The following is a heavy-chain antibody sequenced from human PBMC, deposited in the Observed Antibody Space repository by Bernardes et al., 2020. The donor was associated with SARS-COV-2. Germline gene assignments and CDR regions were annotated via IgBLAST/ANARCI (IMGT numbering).Heavy chain of an antibody. Sequence: SGSTLWQPTQTLTLTCPFSGFSLSPSGVGVGWIRQPPGKALEWLALIYWDDDKRYSPSLKSRLTITKDTSKNQVVLTMTNMDPVDTATYYCAHRPSGWYVGWFDPWGQGTLVTVSS. CDR3: AHRPSGWYVGWFDP. CDR1: GFSLSPSGVG. CDR2: IYWDDDK. J-gene: IGHJ5*02. V-gene: IGHV2-5*02. D-gene: IGHD6-19*01.